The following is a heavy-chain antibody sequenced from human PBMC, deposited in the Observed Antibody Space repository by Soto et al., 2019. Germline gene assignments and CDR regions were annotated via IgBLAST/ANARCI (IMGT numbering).Heavy chain of an antibody. D-gene: IGHD3-22*01. V-gene: IGHV4-31*03. CDR1: GGSISSGGYY. Sequence: QVQLQESGPGLVKPSQTLSLTCTVSGGSISSGGYYWSWIRQHPGKGLEWIGYIYYSGSTYYNPSLNSRVTISEDTSKNQFSLKLRSLTAADTAVYYCAREYYYDSSGVTWGQGTLVTVSS. CDR2: IYYSGST. CDR3: AREYYYDSSGVT. J-gene: IGHJ5*02.